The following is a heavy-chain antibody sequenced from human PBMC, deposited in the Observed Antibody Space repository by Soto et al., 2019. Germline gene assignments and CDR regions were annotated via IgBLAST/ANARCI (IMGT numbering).Heavy chain of an antibody. V-gene: IGHV5-51*01. J-gene: IGHJ4*02. CDR1: GYTFSNFW. CDR2: TYPGDHET. D-gene: IGHD6-13*01. CDR3: ARSPRSSPYFDY. Sequence: PGESLKISCQCSGYTFSNFWIGWVRQLPGKGLEWMGITYPGDHETRYSPSFHGKVTISADKSINTAYLQWNSLEASDTAFYFCARSPRSSPYFDYWGQGALVTVSS.